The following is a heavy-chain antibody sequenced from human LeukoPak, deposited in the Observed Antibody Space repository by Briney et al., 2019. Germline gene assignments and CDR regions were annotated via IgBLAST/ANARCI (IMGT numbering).Heavy chain of an antibody. CDR1: GYTFTGHY. CDR3: ARDIAYSSGQDY. J-gene: IGHJ4*02. CDR2: TNPNSGGT. V-gene: IGHV1-2*02. Sequence: ASVKVSCKASGYTFTGHYMHWVRQAPGQGLEWMGWTNPNSGGTNYAQKFQGRVTMTRDTSISTAYMELSRLRSDDTAVYYCARDIAYSSGQDYWGQGTLVTVSS. D-gene: IGHD6-19*01.